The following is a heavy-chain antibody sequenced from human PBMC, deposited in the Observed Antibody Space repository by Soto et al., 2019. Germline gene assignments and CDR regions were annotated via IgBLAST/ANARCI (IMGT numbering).Heavy chain of an antibody. CDR3: ARDDYVYGMDV. CDR1: GFTFNNCA. V-gene: IGHV3-53*01. Sequence: SLRLSCAASGFTFNNCAMSWVRQAPGKGLEWVSVIYSGGSTYYADSVKGRFTISRDNSKNTLYLQMNSLRAEDTAVYYCARDDYVYGMDVWGQGTTVTVSS. J-gene: IGHJ6*02. CDR2: IYSGGST. D-gene: IGHD3-16*01.